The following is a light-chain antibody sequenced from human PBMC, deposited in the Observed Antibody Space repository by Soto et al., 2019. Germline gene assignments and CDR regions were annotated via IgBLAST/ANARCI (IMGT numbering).Light chain of an antibody. J-gene: IGKJ5*01. Sequence: IQLTQSPSSLSASVGDRVTVTCRASDDITNYLAWYQQKAGKAPKLLIYDASNLETGVPSRFSGSGSGTDFTFTISSLQPEDIATYYCQQYDNLPITFGQGTRLEIK. CDR1: DDITNY. CDR2: DAS. V-gene: IGKV1-33*01. CDR3: QQYDNLPIT.